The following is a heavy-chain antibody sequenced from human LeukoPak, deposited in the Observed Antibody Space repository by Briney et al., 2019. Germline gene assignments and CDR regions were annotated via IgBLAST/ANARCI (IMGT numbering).Heavy chain of an antibody. D-gene: IGHD4-17*01. CDR1: GYTFTSYA. CDR3: ARCSDPTTVTTSELYYYYYGMDV. J-gene: IGHJ6*02. CDR2: INAGNGNT. V-gene: IGHV1-3*01. Sequence: ASVKVSCKASGYTFTSYAMHWVRQAPGQRLEWMGWINAGNGNTKYSQKFQGRVTITRDTSASTACMELSSLRSEDSAVYYCARCSDPTTVTTSELYYYYYGMDVWGQGTTVTVSS.